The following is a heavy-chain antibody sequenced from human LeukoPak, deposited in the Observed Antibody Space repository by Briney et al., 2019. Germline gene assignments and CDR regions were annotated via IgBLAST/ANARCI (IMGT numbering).Heavy chain of an antibody. Sequence: GRSLRLSCAASGFTFSSYGMHWVRQAPGKGLEWVAVIWYDGSNKYYADSVKGRFTISRDNSKNTLYLQMNSLRAEDTAVYYCARARRPFGEAPRGMDVWGQGATVTVSS. CDR3: ARARRPFGEAPRGMDV. D-gene: IGHD3-10*01. CDR2: IWYDGSNK. CDR1: GFTFSSYG. J-gene: IGHJ6*02. V-gene: IGHV3-33*01.